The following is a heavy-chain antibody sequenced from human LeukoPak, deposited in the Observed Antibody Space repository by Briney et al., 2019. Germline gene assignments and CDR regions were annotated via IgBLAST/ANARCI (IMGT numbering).Heavy chain of an antibody. D-gene: IGHD2/OR15-2a*01. CDR3: VSFYEAY. J-gene: IGHJ4*02. CDR1: GNYW. V-gene: IGHV3-74*01. CDR2: INSDGSWT. Sequence: GGSLRLSCAASGNYWMHWVRQAPGKGLVWVSHINSDGSWTSYADSVKGRFTISKDNAKNTVYLQMNSLKAEDTAVYYCVSFYEAYWGRGTLVTVSS.